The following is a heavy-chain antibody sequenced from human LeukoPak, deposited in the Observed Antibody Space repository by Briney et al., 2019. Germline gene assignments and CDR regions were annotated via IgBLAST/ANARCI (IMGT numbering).Heavy chain of an antibody. CDR2: IKSKTDGGTT. D-gene: IGHD3-10*01. V-gene: IGHV3-15*01. J-gene: IGHJ4*02. Sequence: PGGSLRLSCAASGFTFSNAWMSWVRQAPGKGLEWVGRIKSKTDGGTTDYAAPVKGRFTISRDDSKNTLYLQMNSLKTEDTAVYYCTTDPRVVWFGELIRPNDYWGQGTLVTVSS. CDR1: GFTFSNAW. CDR3: TTDPRVVWFGELIRPNDY.